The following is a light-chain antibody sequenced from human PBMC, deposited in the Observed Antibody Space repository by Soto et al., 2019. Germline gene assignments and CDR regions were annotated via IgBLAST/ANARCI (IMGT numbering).Light chain of an antibody. CDR2: GAS. J-gene: IGKJ1*01. Sequence: EIVLTQSPGTLSLSPGERATLFCRASQSVSSTYLAWYQRKPGQAPRLLIYGASTRASGIPGRFSGSGSGTEFTLTISSLQSEDVAVYYCQQFNKWPPSTFGQGTKVDIK. CDR1: QSVSSTY. CDR3: QQFNKWPPST. V-gene: IGKV3-15*01.